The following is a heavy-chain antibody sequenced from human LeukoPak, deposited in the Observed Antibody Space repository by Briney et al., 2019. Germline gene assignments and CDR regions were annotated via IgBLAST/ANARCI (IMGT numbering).Heavy chain of an antibody. CDR1: GFTFDDYG. Sequence: GGSLRLSCAASGFTFDDYGMSWVRQAPGKGLEWVSGINWNGGSTGYADSVKGRFTISRDNAKNSLYLQMNSLRAEDTALYYCARDGGVLYYYYYMDVWGKGTTVTVSS. V-gene: IGHV3-20*04. D-gene: IGHD3-10*01. CDR3: ARDGGVLYYYYYMDV. J-gene: IGHJ6*03. CDR2: INWNGGST.